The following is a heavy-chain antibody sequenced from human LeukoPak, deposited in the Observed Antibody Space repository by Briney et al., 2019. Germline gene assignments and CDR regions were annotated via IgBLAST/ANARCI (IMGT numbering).Heavy chain of an antibody. CDR1: GVSISSRSYY. CDR3: GRHARREELRQSAFDV. J-gene: IGHJ3*01. V-gene: IGHV4-39*01. CDR2: IFYSGTT. D-gene: IGHD3-3*01. Sequence: PWETLSLTCSVSGVSISSRSYYWGRIRPSPEQGLEWIGSIFYSGTTYLNPSLKRRITISVDTSKNQFSLKVNPVTAADTAVYYCGRHARREELRQSAFDVWGQGTMVIVSS.